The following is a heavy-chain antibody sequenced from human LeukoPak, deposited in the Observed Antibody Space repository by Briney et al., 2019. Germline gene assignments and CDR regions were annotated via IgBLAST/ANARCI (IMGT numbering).Heavy chain of an antibody. V-gene: IGHV3-21*04. J-gene: IGHJ4*02. CDR1: GFTFNSYS. D-gene: IGHD2-21*02. Sequence: GGSLRLSCAASGFTFNSYSMNWVRQAPGKGLEWVSSISSRSTYIDYADSVKGRFTISRDNAENSLHLQMNSLRAEDTAVYYCAKSGTGIVVVTAIGYFDYWGQGTLVTVSS. CDR2: ISSRSTYI. CDR3: AKSGTGIVVVTAIGYFDY.